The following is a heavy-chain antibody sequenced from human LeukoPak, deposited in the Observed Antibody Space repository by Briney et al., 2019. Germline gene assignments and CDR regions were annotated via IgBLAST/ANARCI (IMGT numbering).Heavy chain of an antibody. CDR1: GGSISSYY. CDR2: LYYSGST. CDR3: ARRTYFYGSSGYYFDY. D-gene: IGHD3-22*01. J-gene: IGHJ4*02. V-gene: IGHV4-59*01. Sequence: SETLSLTCTVSGGSISSYYWSWIRQPPGKGRECIGYLYYSGSTNYNPSLKSRVTISVDTSKNQFSLKLSSVTAADTAVYYCARRTYFYGSSGYYFDYWGQGTLVTVSS.